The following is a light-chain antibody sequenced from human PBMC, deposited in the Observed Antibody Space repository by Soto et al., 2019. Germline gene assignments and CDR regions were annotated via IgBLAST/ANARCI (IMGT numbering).Light chain of an antibody. CDR3: SSYTDSSSLL. J-gene: IGLJ2*01. CDR2: EVN. CDR1: TGDLGNHNY. V-gene: IGLV2-14*03. Sequence: QSALTQPASVSGSPGQSITISCTGTTGDLGNHNYVSSYQQHPGAAPRLVIYEVNNRPSGVSPRFSGSKSGNTASLTISGLQPEDEADYYCSSYTDSSSLLFGGGTQLTVL.